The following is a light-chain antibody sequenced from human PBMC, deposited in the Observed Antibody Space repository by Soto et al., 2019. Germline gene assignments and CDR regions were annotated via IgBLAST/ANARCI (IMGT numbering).Light chain of an antibody. CDR1: QSISSW. V-gene: IGKV1-5*01. CDR3: QQYNSYSLT. Sequence: DIQMTQSPSTLSASVGDRVTITCRASQSISSWLAWYQLKPGKAPKLLIYDASSLESGVPSRFSGSGSGTELTLTISSLQPDDFATYYCQQYNSYSLTFGGGTKVEIK. CDR2: DAS. J-gene: IGKJ4*01.